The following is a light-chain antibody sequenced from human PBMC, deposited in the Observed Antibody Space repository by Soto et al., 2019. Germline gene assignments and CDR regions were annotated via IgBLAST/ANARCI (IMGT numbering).Light chain of an antibody. J-gene: IGLJ2*01. CDR1: STDVGNYNL. CDR3: CSYAGSITFT. V-gene: IGLV2-23*02. Sequence: QSALTQPASVSGSPGQSITISCTGTSTDVGNYNLVSWYQQHPGKAPKLISYATRKRPSGVSDRYSGSKSGNTASLTISGLQAEDEANYYCCSYAGSITFTFGGGTKVTVL. CDR2: ATR.